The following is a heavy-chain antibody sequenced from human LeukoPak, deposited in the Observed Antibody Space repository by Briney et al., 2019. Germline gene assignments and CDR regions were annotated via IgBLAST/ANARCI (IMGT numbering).Heavy chain of an antibody. CDR3: ASAPELARYYYDSSGYRFDY. CDR2: ISSSGSTI. D-gene: IGHD3-22*01. V-gene: IGHV3-48*04. CDR1: GFSFSSSG. J-gene: IGHJ4*02. Sequence: GGSLRLSCAASGFSFSSSGINWVRQAPGKGLEWVSYISSSGSTIYYADSVKGRFTISRDNAKNSLYLQMNSLRAEDTAVYYCASAPELARYYYDSSGYRFDYWDQGTLVTVSS.